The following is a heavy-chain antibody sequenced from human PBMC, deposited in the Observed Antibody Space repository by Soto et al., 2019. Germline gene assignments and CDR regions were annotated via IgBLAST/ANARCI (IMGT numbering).Heavy chain of an antibody. Sequence: SETLSLTCSVFFGSLSGYYWCCSCQPPRWGPEWIGEINHSGSTSYNPSLKSRVSISVNTSKKEFSLKLSSVNAADTAVYYCARVIHYYETSGSYAWYFDYWGQGSLVTVSS. V-gene: IGHV4-34*01. CDR1: FGSLSGYY. J-gene: IGHJ4*02. D-gene: IGHD3-22*01. CDR3: ARVIHYYETSGSYAWYFDY. CDR2: INHSGST.